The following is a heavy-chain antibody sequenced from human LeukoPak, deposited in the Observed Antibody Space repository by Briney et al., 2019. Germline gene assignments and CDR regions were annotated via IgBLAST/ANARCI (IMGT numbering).Heavy chain of an antibody. CDR2: ITGSGTNR. D-gene: IGHD3-9*01. V-gene: IGHV3-23*01. CDR1: GFTFSSYE. J-gene: IGHJ4*02. CDR3: VIWGDYDVLTGYYVPDY. Sequence: GSLRLSYAASGFTFSSYEMNWVRQAPGKGLEWVSAITGSGTNRYYADSLKGRFTTSRDNSKNTVFLQMNSLRHEDTAIYYCVIWGDYDVLTGYYVPDYWGQGTLVTVAS.